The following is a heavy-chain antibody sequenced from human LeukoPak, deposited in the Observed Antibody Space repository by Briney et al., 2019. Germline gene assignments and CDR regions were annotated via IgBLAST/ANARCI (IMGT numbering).Heavy chain of an antibody. CDR3: ARSPAHRILTGRKYWFDP. V-gene: IGHV3-7*03. Sequence: GGSLRLSCAASGFTFSSYWMSWVRQAPGKGLEWVANIKQDGSEKYYVDSVKGRFTISRDNAKNSLYLQMNSLRAGDTAVYYCARSPAHRILTGRKYWFDPWGQGTLVTVSS. J-gene: IGHJ5*02. D-gene: IGHD3-9*01. CDR2: IKQDGSEK. CDR1: GFTFSSYW.